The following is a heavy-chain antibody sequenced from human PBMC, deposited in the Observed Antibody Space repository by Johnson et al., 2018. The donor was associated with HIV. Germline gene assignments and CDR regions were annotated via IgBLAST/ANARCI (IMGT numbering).Heavy chain of an antibody. CDR2: IRYDGSNK. J-gene: IGHJ3*02. CDR3: AKVSGGGIVRWDI. CDR1: GFTFSSYG. V-gene: IGHV3-30*02. Sequence: QVQLVESGGGVVQPGGSLRLSCAASGFTFSSYGMHWVRQAPGKGLEWVAFIRYDGSNKYYADSVKGRFTISRDNSKNTLYLQRNSLRAEDTAVYYCAKVSGGGIVRWDIWGQGTMVTVSS. D-gene: IGHD3-10*01.